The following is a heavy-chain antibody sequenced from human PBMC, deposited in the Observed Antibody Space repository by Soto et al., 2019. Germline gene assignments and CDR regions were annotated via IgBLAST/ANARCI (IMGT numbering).Heavy chain of an antibody. D-gene: IGHD3-10*01. CDR1: RFPFSSYW. CDR2: INSDGSST. Sequence: EVQLVESGGGLVQPGGSLRLSCAASRFPFSSYWMYWVRQAPGKGLGWVSHINSDGSSTRYADSVTGRFTISRDNAKNTLYLHMNSLRAEDTAVYYCARGLLWFGDSSDLESYNYHYYMDVWGKGTTVTVSS. V-gene: IGHV3-74*01. CDR3: ARGLLWFGDSSDLESYNYHYYMDV. J-gene: IGHJ6*03.